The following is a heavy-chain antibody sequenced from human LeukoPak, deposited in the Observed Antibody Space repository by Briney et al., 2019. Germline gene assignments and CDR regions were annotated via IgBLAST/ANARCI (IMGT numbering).Heavy chain of an antibody. CDR3: ARKGDASGYDYRGHFDF. Sequence: SETLSLTCAVYGGSFSDYYWSWIRQPPGKGLEWIGEINHSGSTNYNPSLKSRVTISVDTSKNQFSLKLSSVTAADTAVYYCARKGDASGYDYRGHFDFWGQGTLVTVSS. D-gene: IGHD3-22*01. CDR2: INHSGST. V-gene: IGHV4-34*01. CDR1: GGSFSDYY. J-gene: IGHJ4*02.